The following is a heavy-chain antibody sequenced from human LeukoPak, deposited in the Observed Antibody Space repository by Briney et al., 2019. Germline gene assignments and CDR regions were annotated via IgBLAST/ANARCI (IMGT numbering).Heavy chain of an antibody. CDR3: ARPQVVVLNPFDY. CDR1: GFTFSTYA. D-gene: IGHD3-10*01. CDR2: IAGSADRT. V-gene: IGHV3-23*01. J-gene: IGHJ4*02. Sequence: GGSLRLSCAASGFTFSTYAMSWVRQAPGKGLEWVSAIAGSADRTHYADSVKGRFTISRDNSKNIVYLQMNSLRAKDTAVYFCARPQVVVLNPFDYWGQGTLVTVSS.